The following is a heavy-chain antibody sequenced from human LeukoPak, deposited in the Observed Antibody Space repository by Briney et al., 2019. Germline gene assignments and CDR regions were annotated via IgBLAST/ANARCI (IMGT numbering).Heavy chain of an antibody. CDR2: IYHSGST. Sequence: SETLSLTCAVSGGSISSGGYSWSWIRQPPGKGLEWIGYIYHSGSTYYNPSLKSRVTISVDRSKNQFSLKLSSVTAADTAVYYCARAPTYCSSTSCYVSWFDPWGQGTLVTVSS. V-gene: IGHV4-30-2*01. D-gene: IGHD2-2*01. J-gene: IGHJ5*02. CDR1: GGSISSGGYS. CDR3: ARAPTYCSSTSCYVSWFDP.